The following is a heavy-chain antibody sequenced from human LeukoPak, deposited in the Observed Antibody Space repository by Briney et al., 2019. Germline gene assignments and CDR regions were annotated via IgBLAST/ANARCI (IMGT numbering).Heavy chain of an antibody. CDR3: TRGTGGSA. J-gene: IGHJ5*02. D-gene: IGHD2-15*01. V-gene: IGHV3-7*02. Sequence: PGGSLRLSCAASGFTFSSYWMSWVRQAPGKGLEWVANIKEDGREKYYVDSVKGRFTISRDNAKNSLYLQMNSLRAEDTALYYCTRGTGGSAWGQGTLVTVSS. CDR2: IKEDGREK. CDR1: GFTFSSYW.